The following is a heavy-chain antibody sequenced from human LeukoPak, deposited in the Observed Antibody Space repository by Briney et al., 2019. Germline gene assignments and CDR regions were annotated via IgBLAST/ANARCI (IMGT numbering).Heavy chain of an antibody. CDR1: GFTFSHYG. V-gene: IGHV3-33*06. J-gene: IGHJ4*02. CDR2: IWSDASNT. D-gene: IGHD4-11*01. CDR3: AKDAERGFDYSNSLNY. Sequence: GRSLRLSCETSGFTFSHYGMHWVRQAPGAGLEWVAVIWSDASNTYYADSMKGRLTISRDNSRNTLYLQMSSLRAEDTAVYYCAKDAERGFDYSNSLNYWGQGTLVTVSS.